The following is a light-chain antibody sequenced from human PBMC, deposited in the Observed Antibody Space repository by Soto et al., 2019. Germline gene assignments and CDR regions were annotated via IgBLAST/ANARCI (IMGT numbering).Light chain of an antibody. CDR3: LQYDISPV. V-gene: IGKV1-33*01. J-gene: IGKJ3*01. CDR1: QDITNY. CDR2: DAS. Sequence: DIRRTQSPSSLSASVGDRVTITCQARQDITNYLNWYQQKPGEAPKLLIYDASNLETVVPSKFSGSGSGTYFTFTISSLQPEDIATYYCLQYDISPVFGPGTKVAIK.